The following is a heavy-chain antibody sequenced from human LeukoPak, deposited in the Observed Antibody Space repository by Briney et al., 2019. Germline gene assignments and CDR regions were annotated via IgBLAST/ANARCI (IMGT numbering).Heavy chain of an antibody. Sequence: GASVKVSCKASGYTFTSYGISWVRQAPGQGLEWMGRISAYNGNTNYAQKLQGRVTMTTDTSTSTAYMELRSLRSDDTAVYYCARDGTGVPAAIDYYYYGMDVWGQGTTVTVSS. D-gene: IGHD2-2*01. CDR3: ARDGTGVPAAIDYYYYGMDV. J-gene: IGHJ6*02. V-gene: IGHV1-18*01. CDR2: ISAYNGNT. CDR1: GYTFTSYG.